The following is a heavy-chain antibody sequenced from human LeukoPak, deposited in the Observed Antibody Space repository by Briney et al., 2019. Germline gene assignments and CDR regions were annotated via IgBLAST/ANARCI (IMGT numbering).Heavy chain of an antibody. V-gene: IGHV4-39*01. D-gene: IGHD2/OR15-2a*01. J-gene: IGHJ4*02. Sequence: SETLSLTCTVSGGSISSSNYYWGWIRQPPGKGLEWIGTIYYSGSTYYNPSLKSRITISVDTSKNQFSLKMRSVTAADTAVYCCARPTSKLGSFDYWGQGTLVTVSS. CDR1: GGSISSSNYY. CDR2: IYYSGST. CDR3: ARPTSKLGSFDY.